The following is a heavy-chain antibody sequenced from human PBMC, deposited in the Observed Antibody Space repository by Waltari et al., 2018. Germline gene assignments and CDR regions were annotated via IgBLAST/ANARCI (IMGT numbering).Heavy chain of an antibody. CDR1: GGSISSSSYY. J-gene: IGHJ4*02. D-gene: IGHD6-13*01. CDR2: IYYSGST. V-gene: IGHV4-39*01. Sequence: QLQLQESGPGLVKPSETLSLTCTVSGGSISSSSYYWGWIRQPPGKGLEWIGSIYYSGSTYYNPSLKSRVTISVDTSKNQFSLKLSSVTAADTAVYYCARQDSGYSSSWHLNYWGQGTLVTVSS. CDR3: ARQDSGYSSSWHLNY.